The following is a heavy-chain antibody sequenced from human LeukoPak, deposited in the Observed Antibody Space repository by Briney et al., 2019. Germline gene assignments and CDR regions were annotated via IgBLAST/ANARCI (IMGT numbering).Heavy chain of an antibody. Sequence: SETLSLTCTVSGGSISSYYWSWIRQPPGKGLEWTGYIYYSGSTNYNPSLKSRVTISVDTSKNQFSLKLSSVTAADTAVYYCARDRSSYYDFWSGTQADAFDIWGQGTMVTVSS. CDR3: ARDRSSYYDFWSGTQADAFDI. CDR2: IYYSGST. D-gene: IGHD3-3*01. CDR1: GGSISSYY. J-gene: IGHJ3*02. V-gene: IGHV4-59*01.